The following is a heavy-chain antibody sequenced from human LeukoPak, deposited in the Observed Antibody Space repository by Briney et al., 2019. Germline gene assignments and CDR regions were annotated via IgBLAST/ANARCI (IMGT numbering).Heavy chain of an antibody. CDR2: LNWNGDNT. CDR1: GFTFHDHG. V-gene: IGHV3-20*04. J-gene: IGHJ4*02. CDR3: AREEGPYFDC. Sequence: GVSLRLSCAASGFTFHDHGMSWVRQVPGKGLEWVSALNWNGDNTGYADSVKGRFTISRDHAKKSLYLQMNSLTAEDTAYYYCAREEGPYFDCWGRGTLVTVSS.